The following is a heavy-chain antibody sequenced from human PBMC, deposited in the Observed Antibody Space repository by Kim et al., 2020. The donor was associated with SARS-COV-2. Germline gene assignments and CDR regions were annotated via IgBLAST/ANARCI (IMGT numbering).Heavy chain of an antibody. V-gene: IGHV3-15*01. J-gene: IGHJ2*01. D-gene: IGHD2-2*03. CDR3: TTDGWIFGL. Sequence: GTTDYAAPVKGRFTISRDDSKNTLYLQMNSLKTEDTAVYYCTTDGWIFGLWGRGTLVTVSS. CDR2: GTT.